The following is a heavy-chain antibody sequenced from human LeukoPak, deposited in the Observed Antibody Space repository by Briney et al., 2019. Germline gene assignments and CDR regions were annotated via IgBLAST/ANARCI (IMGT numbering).Heavy chain of an antibody. CDR3: ARAQLSCTGGSCYPNWFDP. V-gene: IGHV4-59*01. CDR2: IYSGHSEGT. J-gene: IGHJ5*02. CDR1: GDSISGYY. D-gene: IGHD2-15*01. Sequence: SETLSLTCTVSGDSISGYYWSWVRQPPGKGLEWIGYIYSGHSEGTNCNPSLKSRVAISVDTSKNQLSLKLTSVTAADTAVYYCARAQLSCTGGSCYPNWFDPWGQGTLVTVSS.